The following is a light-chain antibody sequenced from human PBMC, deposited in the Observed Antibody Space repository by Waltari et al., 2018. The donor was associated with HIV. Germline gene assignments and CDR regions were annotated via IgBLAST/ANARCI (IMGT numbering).Light chain of an antibody. CDR2: TAS. CDR1: QHVDKY. V-gene: IGKV1-39*01. J-gene: IGKJ4*01. Sequence: DIHITQSPPSLSASIGDRLTITCRTSQHVDKYLNWYQQRPGKAPRLLVFTASTLHTGVPSRFTATGSGTTFSLAIASLQPDDIATYYCQQTFTLPLTFGGGTKLEI. CDR3: QQTFTLPLT.